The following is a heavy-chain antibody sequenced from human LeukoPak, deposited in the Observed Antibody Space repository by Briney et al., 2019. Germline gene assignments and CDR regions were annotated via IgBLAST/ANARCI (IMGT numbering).Heavy chain of an antibody. J-gene: IGHJ4*02. V-gene: IGHV4-39*07. CDR2: IHYNGST. Sequence: PSETLSLTCTVSGGSISSSSYYWGCIRQPPGKGLEWIGSIHYNGSTCYNPSLESRVIMSVDTSKNQFSLNLTSVTAADAAMYYCARDRGVPRPYYFHQWGQGTLVTVSS. CDR1: GGSISSSSYY. CDR3: ARDRGVPRPYYFHQ. D-gene: IGHD3-10*01.